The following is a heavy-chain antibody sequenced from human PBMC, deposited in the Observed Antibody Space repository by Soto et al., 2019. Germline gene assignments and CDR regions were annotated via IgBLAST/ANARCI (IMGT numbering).Heavy chain of an antibody. CDR2: IIPIFGTA. Sequence: QVQLVQSGAEVKKPGSSVKVSCKASGGTFSSYAISWVRQAPGQGLEWMGGIIPIFGTANYAQKFQGRVKSTGAESTSTAYMELSSLRSEYTAVYYCAGDDGSGYYCDYWGQGSLVTVSS. V-gene: IGHV1-69*12. D-gene: IGHD3-22*01. CDR1: GGTFSSYA. CDR3: AGDDGSGYYCDY. J-gene: IGHJ4*02.